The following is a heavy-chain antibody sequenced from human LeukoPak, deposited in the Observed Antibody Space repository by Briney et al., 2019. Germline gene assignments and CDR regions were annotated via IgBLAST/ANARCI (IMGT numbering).Heavy chain of an antibody. CDR1: GGSISSSSYY. D-gene: IGHD3-10*01. Sequence: SETLSLTCTVSGGSISSSSYYWGWIRQPPGKGLEWIGSIYYSGSTYYNPSLKSRVTISVDTSKNQFSLKLSSVTAADTAVYYCARDRIYPLLWFGESFGLDYWGQGTLVTVSS. V-gene: IGHV4-39*07. CDR2: IYYSGST. CDR3: ARDRIYPLLWFGESFGLDY. J-gene: IGHJ4*02.